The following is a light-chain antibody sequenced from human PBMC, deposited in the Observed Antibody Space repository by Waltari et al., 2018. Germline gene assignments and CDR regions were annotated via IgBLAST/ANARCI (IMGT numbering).Light chain of an antibody. V-gene: IGLV2-11*01. CDR2: DVT. CDR1: SSDVGGYNY. Sequence: QSALTQPRSVSGSPGQSVAISCTGTSSDVGGYNYVSWYQQYPGTAPKRIIYDVTKRPSGVYDRFSGAKSGNTASLTISGLQAEDEADYYCCSYAGTYTPLFGGGTKLTVL. J-gene: IGLJ2*01. CDR3: CSYAGTYTPL.